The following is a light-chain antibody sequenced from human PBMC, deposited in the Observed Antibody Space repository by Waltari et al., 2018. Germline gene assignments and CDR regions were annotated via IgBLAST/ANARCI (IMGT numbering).Light chain of an antibody. V-gene: IGKV1-27*01. CDR1: QGISNY. J-gene: IGKJ5*01. CDR2: AAS. Sequence: DIQMTQSPSSLSASVGDRVTITCRASQGISNYLAWYQQKPGKVPKLLIYAASTLQAGVPSRFSGSGSGTDFTLTISSLQPEDAATYYCQKYNSAPRSDFGQGTRLEIK. CDR3: QKYNSAPRSD.